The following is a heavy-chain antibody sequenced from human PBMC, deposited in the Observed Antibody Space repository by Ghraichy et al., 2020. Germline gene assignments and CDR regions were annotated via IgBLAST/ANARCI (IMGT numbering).Heavy chain of an antibody. Sequence: ASVKVSCKASRYTFTSNYFHWVRQAPGQGLEWMGLINPSGGSTSYTQKFQGRVTMTRDMSTSTVYMELSSLRSEDTAVYYCARRQGEGYCSGGSCLRIDYWGQGPLVTVSS. CDR2: INPSGGST. CDR1: RYTFTSNY. V-gene: IGHV1-46*01. CDR3: ARRQGEGYCSGGSCLRIDY. J-gene: IGHJ4*02. D-gene: IGHD2-15*01.